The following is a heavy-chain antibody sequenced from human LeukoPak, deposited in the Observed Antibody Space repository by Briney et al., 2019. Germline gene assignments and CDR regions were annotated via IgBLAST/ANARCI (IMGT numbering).Heavy chain of an antibody. Sequence: GGSLRLSCAASGFTFSSYGMSWVRQAPGKGLEWVSGISGTGGNIQYADSVKGRFTISRDNSKNTLYLQMNSLRAEDTAVYYCARDYFPTLVRGVMDVWGKGTTVTVSS. V-gene: IGHV3-23*01. CDR1: GFTFSSYG. D-gene: IGHD3-10*01. CDR3: ARDYFPTLVRGVMDV. CDR2: ISGTGGNI. J-gene: IGHJ6*03.